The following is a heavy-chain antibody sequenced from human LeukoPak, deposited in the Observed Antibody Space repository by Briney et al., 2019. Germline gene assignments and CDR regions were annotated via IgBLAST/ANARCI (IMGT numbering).Heavy chain of an antibody. CDR3: ARGGYYGSGSSSHLDN. CDR1: GYTFTSYY. J-gene: IGHJ4*02. D-gene: IGHD3-10*01. V-gene: IGHV1-46*01. CDR2: INPSGGST. Sequence: ASVKVSCKASGYTFTSYYMQWVRQAPGHRREWMGIINPSGGSTSYAQKFQGRVTMTTDTSTSTAYMELRSLRSDDTAVYYCARGGYYGSGSSSHLDNWGQGTLVTVSS.